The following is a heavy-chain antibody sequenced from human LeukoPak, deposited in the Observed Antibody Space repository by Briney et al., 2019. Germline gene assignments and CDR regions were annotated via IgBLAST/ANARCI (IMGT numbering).Heavy chain of an antibody. CDR3: ARAPYSSSWFHDLYYCDY. D-gene: IGHD6-13*01. Sequence: PSETLSLTCIVSGGSISSSSYYWGWIRQPPGKGLEWIGSIYYSGSTYYNPSLKSRVTISVDTSKNQFSLKLSSVTAADTAVYYCARAPYSSSWFHDLYYCDYWGQGTLVTVSS. CDR1: GGSISSSSYY. CDR2: IYYSGST. V-gene: IGHV4-39*07. J-gene: IGHJ4*02.